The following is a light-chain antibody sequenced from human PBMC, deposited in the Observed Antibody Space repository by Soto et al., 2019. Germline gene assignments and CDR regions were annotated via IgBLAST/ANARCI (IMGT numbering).Light chain of an antibody. Sequence: QSVLTQPASVSGSPGQSITISCTGTSSDVGGYNYVSWYQQHPGKAPKLMVYEVSNRPSGVSNRFSGSKSGNTASLTVSGLQAEDEADYYCSSYAGSNNYVFGTGTKGTVL. V-gene: IGLV2-14*01. CDR1: SSDVGGYNY. CDR2: EVS. CDR3: SSYAGSNNYV. J-gene: IGLJ1*01.